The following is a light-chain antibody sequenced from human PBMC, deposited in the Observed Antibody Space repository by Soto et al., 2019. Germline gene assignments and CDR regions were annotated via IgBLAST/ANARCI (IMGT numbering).Light chain of an antibody. CDR2: AVS. CDR3: LQHHSYPQT. J-gene: IGKJ1*01. CDR1: QGIKND. V-gene: IGKV1-17*01. Sequence: IQLTQSPSSLSASVGDGVTITCRASQGIKNDLAWYQQKPGKAPKRLIYAVSSLQSGVPSRFSGSGSGTEFTLTISSLQPEDVATYYCLQHHSYPQTFGQGTKVDIK.